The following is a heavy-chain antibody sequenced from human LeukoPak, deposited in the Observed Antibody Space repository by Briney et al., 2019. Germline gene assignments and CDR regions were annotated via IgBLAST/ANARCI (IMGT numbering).Heavy chain of an antibody. CDR2: ISYDGSNK. J-gene: IGHJ4*02. Sequence: PGGSLRLCCAASGFTFSSYAMHWVRQAPDKGLEWVAVISYDGSNKYYADSVKGRFTISRDNSKNTLYLQMNSLRAEDTAVYYCARDGKSGWYDYWGQGTLVTVSS. D-gene: IGHD6-19*01. CDR3: ARDGKSGWYDY. V-gene: IGHV3-30*14. CDR1: GFTFSSYA.